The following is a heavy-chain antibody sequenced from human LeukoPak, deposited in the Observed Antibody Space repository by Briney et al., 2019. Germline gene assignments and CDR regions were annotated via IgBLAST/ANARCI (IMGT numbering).Heavy chain of an antibody. V-gene: IGHV1-46*01. CDR2: INPSGGST. J-gene: IGHJ2*01. D-gene: IGHD5-18*01. Sequence: ASVKVSCKASGYTFTSYYMHWVRQAPGQGLEWMGIINPSGGSTSYAQKFQGRVTMTRDTSTSTVYMELSSLRSEDTAVYYCARDSVGDTAPHWYFDLWGRGTLVTVSS. CDR3: ARDSVGDTAPHWYFDL. CDR1: GYTFTSYY.